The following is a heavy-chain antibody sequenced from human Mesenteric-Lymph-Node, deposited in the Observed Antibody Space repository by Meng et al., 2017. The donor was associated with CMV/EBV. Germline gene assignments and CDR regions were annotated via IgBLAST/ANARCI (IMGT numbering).Heavy chain of an antibody. D-gene: IGHD2-2*02. Sequence: SVKVSCKASGGTFSSYAISWVRQAPGQGLEWMGGIIPILGIANYAQKFQGRVTITADKSTSTAYMELSSLRSEDTAVYYCASRYCSSTSCYTKESFHPPGPWGQGTLVTVSS. CDR3: ASRYCSSTSCYTKESFHPPGP. J-gene: IGHJ5*02. CDR2: IIPILGIA. V-gene: IGHV1-69*10. CDR1: GGTFSSYA.